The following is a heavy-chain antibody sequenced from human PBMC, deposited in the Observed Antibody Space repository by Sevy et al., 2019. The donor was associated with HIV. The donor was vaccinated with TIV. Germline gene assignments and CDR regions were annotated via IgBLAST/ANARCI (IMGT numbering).Heavy chain of an antibody. CDR2: INPNSGGT. CDR3: ARVWNSDYYDSTGPNWFDP. D-gene: IGHD3-22*01. V-gene: IGHV1-2*02. CDR1: GYTFTGYS. J-gene: IGHJ5*02. Sequence: ASVKVSCKASGYTFTGYSMHWVRQAPGQGLEWMGCINPNSGGTNYAQKFQGRVTMTRDTSISTAYMELSSLRSDDTAVHYCARVWNSDYYDSTGPNWFDPWGQGTLVTVSS.